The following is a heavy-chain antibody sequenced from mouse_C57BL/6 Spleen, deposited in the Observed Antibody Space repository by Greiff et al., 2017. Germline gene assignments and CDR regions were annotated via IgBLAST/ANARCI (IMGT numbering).Heavy chain of an antibody. Sequence: EVKLVESGGGLVQPKGSLKLSCAASGFSFNTYAMNWVRQAPGKGLEWVACIRSKSNNYATYYADSVKDRFTISRDDSGSMLYLQMNNLKTEDTAMYYCVSLLPCLAYWGQGTLVTVSA. J-gene: IGHJ3*01. D-gene: IGHD1-1*01. CDR2: IRSKSNNYAT. CDR1: GFSFNTYA. V-gene: IGHV10-1*01. CDR3: VSLLPCLAY.